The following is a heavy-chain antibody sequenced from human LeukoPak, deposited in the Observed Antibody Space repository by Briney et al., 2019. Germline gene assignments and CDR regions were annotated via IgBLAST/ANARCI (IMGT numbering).Heavy chain of an antibody. V-gene: IGHV4-34*01. Sequence: SSETLSLTCAVYGGSFSGYYWSWIRQPPGKGLEWIGEINHSGSTNYNPSLKSRVTISVDTSKNQFSLKLSSVTAADTAVYYCARRSPRILWFGELSWGQGTLVTVSS. CDR3: ARRSPRILWFGELS. CDR1: GGSFSGYY. J-gene: IGHJ5*02. CDR2: INHSGST. D-gene: IGHD3-10*01.